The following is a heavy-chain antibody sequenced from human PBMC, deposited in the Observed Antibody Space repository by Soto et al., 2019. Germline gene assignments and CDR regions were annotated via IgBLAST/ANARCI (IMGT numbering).Heavy chain of an antibody. Sequence: GGSLRLSCAASGFTFSSYGMHWVRQAPGKGLEWVAVIWYDGSNKYYADSVKGRFTISRDNSKNTLYLQMNSLRAEDTAVYYCARDGFPASSWHPPRVQHWGQGTLVTVSS. J-gene: IGHJ1*01. CDR1: GFTFSSYG. D-gene: IGHD6-13*01. CDR2: IWYDGSNK. CDR3: ARDGFPASSWHPPRVQH. V-gene: IGHV3-33*01.